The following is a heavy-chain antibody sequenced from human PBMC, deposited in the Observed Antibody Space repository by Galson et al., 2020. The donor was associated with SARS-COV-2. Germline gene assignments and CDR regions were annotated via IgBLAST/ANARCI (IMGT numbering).Heavy chain of an antibody. CDR3: ARQQKVDSYGSDL. CDR1: GFTFSDHY. CDR2: ISGSDTYT. Sequence: GGSLRLSCVASGFTFSDHYMAWIRQAPGKGLEFVAYISGSDTYTNYADSVKGRFSISRDNAKFSVYLQMNSLRVEDTGLYYCARQQKVDSYGSDLWGQGTLVTVSS. J-gene: IGHJ5*02. D-gene: IGHD5-18*01. V-gene: IGHV3-11*06.